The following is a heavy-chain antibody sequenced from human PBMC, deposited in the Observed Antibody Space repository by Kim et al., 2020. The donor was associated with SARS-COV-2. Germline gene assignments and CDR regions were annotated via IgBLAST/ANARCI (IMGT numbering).Heavy chain of an antibody. CDR3: ARDQWYYDFWSGSAGYYYGMDV. J-gene: IGHJ6*02. D-gene: IGHD3-3*01. Sequence: ASVKVSCKASGYTFTSYYMHWVRQAPGQGLEWMGIINPSGGSTSYAQKFQGRVTMTRDTSTSTVYMELSSLRSEDTAVYYCARDQWYYDFWSGSAGYYYGMDVWGQGTTVTVSS. V-gene: IGHV1-46*01. CDR1: GYTFTSYY. CDR2: INPSGGST.